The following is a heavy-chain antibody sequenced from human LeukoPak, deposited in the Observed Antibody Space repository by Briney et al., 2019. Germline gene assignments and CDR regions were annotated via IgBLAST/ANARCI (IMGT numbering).Heavy chain of an antibody. V-gene: IGHV4-39*01. J-gene: IGHJ4*02. CDR3: ARHSPVGIYYFDY. Sequence: SETLSLTCTVSGGSISSSSYYWGWIRQPPGKGLEWNGSIYYSGSTYYNPSLKSRVTISVDTSKNQFSLKLSSVTAADTAVYYCARHSPVGIYYFDYWGQGTLVTVSS. CDR2: IYYSGST. D-gene: IGHD1-26*01. CDR1: GGSISSSSYY.